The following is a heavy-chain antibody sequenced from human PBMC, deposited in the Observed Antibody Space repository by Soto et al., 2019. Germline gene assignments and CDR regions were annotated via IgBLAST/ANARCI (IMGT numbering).Heavy chain of an antibody. D-gene: IGHD1-7*01. CDR2: IYYSGST. V-gene: IGHV4-61*01. J-gene: IGHJ4*01. Sequence: TSETLSLTCTVSGGSVSSGSYYWSWIRQPPGKGLEWIGYIYYSGSTNYNPSLKSRVTISVDTSKNQFSLKLSSVTAADTAVYYCARETGTRPFDYWGHGTLVTVSS. CDR1: GGSVSSGSYY. CDR3: ARETGTRPFDY.